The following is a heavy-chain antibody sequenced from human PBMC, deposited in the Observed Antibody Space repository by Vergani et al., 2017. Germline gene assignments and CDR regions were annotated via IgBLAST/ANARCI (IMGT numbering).Heavy chain of an antibody. J-gene: IGHJ4*02. D-gene: IGHD3-10*01. Sequence: EVQLVESGGGLVKPGGSLRLSCAASGFTFSNAWMSWVRQAPGKGLEWVGRIKSKTDGGTTDYAAPVKGRFTISRDDSKNTLYLQMNSLKTEDTAVYYCTRVLFFYGSGSYYNWGQGTLVTVSS. V-gene: IGHV3-15*01. CDR2: IKSKTDGGTT. CDR1: GFTFSNAW. CDR3: TRVLFFYGSGSYYN.